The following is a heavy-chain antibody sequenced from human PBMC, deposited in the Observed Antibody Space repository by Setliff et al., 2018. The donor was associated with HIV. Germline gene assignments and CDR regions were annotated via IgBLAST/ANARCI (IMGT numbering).Heavy chain of an antibody. Sequence: ASVKVFCKSSGYNFDFHYVHWVRQAPGQGFEWLGVINPTAGSTTLEQKFQGRLTLTRDASTETVYMELTSLRSGDTAVYYCASHAKTVDTGLFDYWGQGTQVTVSS. V-gene: IGHV1-46*02. CDR2: INPTAGST. J-gene: IGHJ4*02. D-gene: IGHD3-9*01. CDR3: ASHAKTVDTGLFDY. CDR1: GYNFDFHY.